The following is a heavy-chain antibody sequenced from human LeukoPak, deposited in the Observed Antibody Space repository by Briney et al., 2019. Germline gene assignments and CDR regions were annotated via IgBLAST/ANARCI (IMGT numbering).Heavy chain of an antibody. Sequence: GASVKVSCKASGGTFSSYAISWVRQAPGQGLEWMGRIIPILGIANYAQKFQGRVTITADKSTSTAYMELSSLRSEDTAVYYCAIGGSYSFFDYWGQGTLVTVSS. CDR1: GGTFSSYA. CDR2: IIPILGIA. J-gene: IGHJ4*02. V-gene: IGHV1-69*04. CDR3: AIGGSYSFFDY. D-gene: IGHD1-26*01.